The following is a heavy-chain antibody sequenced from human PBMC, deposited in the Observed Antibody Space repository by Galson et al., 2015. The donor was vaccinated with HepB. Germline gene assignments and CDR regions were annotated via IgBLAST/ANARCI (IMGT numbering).Heavy chain of an antibody. V-gene: IGHV3-7*03. CDR2: IKEDGSEK. CDR1: GFTFSNYW. CDR3: AGMRGFDY. Sequence: SLRLSCAASGFTFSNYWMSWVRQAPGKGLEWVANIKEDGSEKYYVDSVKGRFTISRDNAKNSLHLQMNSLRAEETAVYYCAGMRGFDYWGQGTLVTVSS. J-gene: IGHJ4*02.